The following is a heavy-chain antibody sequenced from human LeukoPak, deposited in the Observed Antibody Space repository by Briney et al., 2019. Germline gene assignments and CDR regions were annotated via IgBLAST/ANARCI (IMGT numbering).Heavy chain of an antibody. D-gene: IGHD5-18*01. J-gene: IGHJ4*02. CDR3: ARSLDTAMVPPGRV. Sequence: SETLPLTCTVSGGSISSSSYYWGWIRPPPGKGLEWIGSIYYSGSTYYNPSLKSRVTISVDTSKNQFSLKLSSVTAADTAVYYCARSLDTAMVPPGRVWGQGTLVTVSS. CDR1: GGSISSSSYY. CDR2: IYYSGST. V-gene: IGHV4-39*07.